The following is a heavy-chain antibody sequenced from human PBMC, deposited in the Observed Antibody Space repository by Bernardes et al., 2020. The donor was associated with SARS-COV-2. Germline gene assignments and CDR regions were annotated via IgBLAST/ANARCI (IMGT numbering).Heavy chain of an antibody. Sequence: ASVKVSCEASGYTYTNYGIGWVRQAPGHGLEGLGWISGYNGNTNYARPLQGRISMTSDLSTKTAFMELRRLRIDDTAVYYCARVEGFCSGGTCFSLFYFDHWGQGTLVSVSS. V-gene: IGHV1-18*04. CDR2: ISGYNGNT. D-gene: IGHD2-15*01. J-gene: IGHJ4*02. CDR3: ARVEGFCSGGTCFSLFYFDH. CDR1: GYTYTNYG.